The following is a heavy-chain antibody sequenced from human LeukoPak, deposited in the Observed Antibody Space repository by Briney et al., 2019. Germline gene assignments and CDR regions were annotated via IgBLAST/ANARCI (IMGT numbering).Heavy chain of an antibody. J-gene: IGHJ3*01. CDR3: ARSTLYAFDV. Sequence: TGGSLRLSCGASGFSFSGYWMSWVRQAPGKGLEWVAIIKSDGSEKFYVDSVKGRFTISRDNAENTLYLQMNSLRVEDTALYYSARSTLYAFDVWGQGTMVTVSS. CDR2: IKSDGSEK. CDR1: GFSFSGYW. D-gene: IGHD3-16*02. V-gene: IGHV3-7*04.